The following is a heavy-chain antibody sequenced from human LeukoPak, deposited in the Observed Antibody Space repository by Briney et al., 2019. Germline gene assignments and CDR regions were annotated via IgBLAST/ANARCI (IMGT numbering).Heavy chain of an antibody. CDR1: GGSISSYY. J-gene: IGHJ6*03. D-gene: IGHD4-11*01. CDR3: TRGKDSNYSYYYYYYYMDV. V-gene: IGHV4-59*01. CDR2: IYYSGST. Sequence: SETLSLTCTVSGGSISSYYWSWIRQPPGKGLEWIGYIYYSGSTNYNPSLKSRVTISVDTSKNQFSLKLSSVTAADTAVYYCTRGKDSNYSYYYYYYYMDVWGKGTTVTVSS.